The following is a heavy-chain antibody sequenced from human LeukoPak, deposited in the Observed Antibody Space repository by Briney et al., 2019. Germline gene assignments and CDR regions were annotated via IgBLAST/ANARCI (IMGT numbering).Heavy chain of an antibody. V-gene: IGHV3-33*06. CDR3: AKRSPGDAFDI. D-gene: IGHD3-10*01. J-gene: IGHJ3*02. Sequence: AGGSLRLSCAASGMSFSSFGMHWVRQAPGKGLEWVALIWYDGSKKYYADSVKGRFTISRDNSDNTLYLQMNSLRAEDTAVYYCAKRSPGDAFDIWGQGTMVTVSS. CDR2: IWYDGSKK. CDR1: GMSFSSFG.